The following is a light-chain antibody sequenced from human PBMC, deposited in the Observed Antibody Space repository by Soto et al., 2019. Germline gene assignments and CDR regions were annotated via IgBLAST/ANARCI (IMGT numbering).Light chain of an antibody. V-gene: IGKV3-20*01. CDR2: DAS. CDR3: QQHGSGPWT. J-gene: IGKJ1*01. CDR1: QSVSGSS. Sequence: EIVLTQSPGTLSLSPGERATLSCRASQSVSGSSLAWYQQRLGQAPRLLIYDASSRATGIPDRFSGNGSGTDFTLTISRLEPEDFAMYYCQQHGSGPWTFGQGTKVEVK.